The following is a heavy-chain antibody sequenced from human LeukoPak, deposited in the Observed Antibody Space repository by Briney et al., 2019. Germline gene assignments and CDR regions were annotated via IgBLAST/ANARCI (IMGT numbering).Heavy chain of an antibody. CDR3: ARVRGWNDYYYYYMDV. CDR1: GYSFTNFW. Sequence: GESLQISCKGSGYSFTNFWIGWVRQMPGKGLEWMGIIYPGDSDTRYSPSFQGQVTISADKSISTAYLQWSSLKASDTAMYYCARVRGWNDYYYYYMDVWGKGTTVTISS. D-gene: IGHD1-1*01. J-gene: IGHJ6*03. V-gene: IGHV5-51*01. CDR2: IYPGDSDT.